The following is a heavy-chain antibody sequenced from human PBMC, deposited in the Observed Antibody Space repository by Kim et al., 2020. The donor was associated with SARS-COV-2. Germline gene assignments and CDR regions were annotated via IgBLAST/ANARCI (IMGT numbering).Heavy chain of an antibody. J-gene: IGHJ4*01. V-gene: IGHV3-7*01. CDR3: ARDSSGNHLVDFFYFDY. CDR1: GFRFNIYQ. Sequence: GGSLRLSCAASGFRFNIYQMAWVRQAPGKGLEWVAAIKHDGSEKDYLDSVRGRFTISRDNAENSLFLQMNNLRVEDTAVYYCARDSSGNHLVDFFYFDY. CDR2: IKHDGSEK. D-gene: IGHD3-3*01.